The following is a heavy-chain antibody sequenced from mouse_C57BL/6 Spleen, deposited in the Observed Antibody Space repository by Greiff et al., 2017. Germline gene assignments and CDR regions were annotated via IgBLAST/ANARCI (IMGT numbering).Heavy chain of an antibody. D-gene: IGHD1-1*01. V-gene: IGHV2-4*01. J-gene: IGHJ3*01. CDR2: IWSGGST. CDR3: AIPIYYYGSSYGFAY. CDR1: GFSLTSYG. Sequence: QVQLKESGPGLVQPSQSLSITCTVSGFSLTSYGVHWVRQPPGKGLEWLGVIWSGGSTDYNAAFISRLSISKDNSKSQVFFKMNSLQADDTAIYYWAIPIYYYGSSYGFAYWGQGTLVTVSA.